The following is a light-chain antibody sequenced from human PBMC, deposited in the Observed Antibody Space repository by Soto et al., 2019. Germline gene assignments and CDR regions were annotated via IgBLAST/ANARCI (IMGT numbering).Light chain of an antibody. CDR1: SNDVGGYKY. Sequence: QSALTQPASVSGSPGQSITISCTGTSNDVGGYKYVSWYQQHPGMAPKLMIYEVTNRPSGVSNRVSGSKSGNTASLTISGLQADDEATYYCTSSTSSRTWVFGGGTKLTVL. V-gene: IGLV2-14*01. CDR3: TSSTSSRTWV. J-gene: IGLJ3*02. CDR2: EVT.